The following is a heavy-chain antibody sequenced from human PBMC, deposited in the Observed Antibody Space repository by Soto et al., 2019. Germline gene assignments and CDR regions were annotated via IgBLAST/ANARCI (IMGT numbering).Heavy chain of an antibody. V-gene: IGHV4-59*01. D-gene: IGHD2-8*01. CDR1: GGPISSYY. Sequence: QVQLQESGPGLVKPSETLSLTCTVSGGPISSYYWSWIRQPPGKGLEWIGYIYYSGSTNYNPSLKSRVTISVDTSKNQFSLKLSSVTAADTAVYYCARIQGVSSRGNYYYYGMDVWGQGTTVTVSS. CDR3: ARIQGVSSRGNYYYYGMDV. J-gene: IGHJ6*02. CDR2: IYYSGST.